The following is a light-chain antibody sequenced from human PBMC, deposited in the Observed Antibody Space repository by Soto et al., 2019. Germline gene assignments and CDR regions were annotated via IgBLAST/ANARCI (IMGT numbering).Light chain of an antibody. CDR3: QQYGTSAAAT. V-gene: IGKV3-20*01. CDR1: QRVSSSY. J-gene: IGKJ4*01. Sequence: EVVLTQSPGTLSMSPGERAALSCRASQRVSSSYLAWYQQRPGQAPMLLVYGASTRAPGVPDRFGGSGSGTDFTLTISRLEPEDSAVYYCQQYGTSAAATFGGGTKVEIK. CDR2: GAS.